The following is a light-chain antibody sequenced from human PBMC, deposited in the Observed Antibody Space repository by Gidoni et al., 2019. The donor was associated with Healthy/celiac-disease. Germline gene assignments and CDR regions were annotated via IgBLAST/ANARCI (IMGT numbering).Light chain of an antibody. CDR2: EVS. CDR3: MQSRQLPPIT. V-gene: IGKV2D-29*01. J-gene: IGKJ5*01. CDR1: HSRLHSNGKTY. Sequence: DIAMTQTPLTLSVAPGQPASSSCKSSHSRLHSNGKTYLYWYLQKPGQPPQLLIYEVSNRCSGVPDRFSGSGSGTDFTLKISRVEAEDVGVYYCMQSRQLPPITFXXXTRLEIK.